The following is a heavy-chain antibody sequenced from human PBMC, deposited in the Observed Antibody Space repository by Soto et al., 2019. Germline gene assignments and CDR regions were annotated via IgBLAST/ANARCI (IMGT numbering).Heavy chain of an antibody. CDR3: AKSYSSSFRNPYYYYGMDV. J-gene: IGHJ6*02. Sequence: GGALRLSCADSGFTFSSYAMSWVRQAPGKGLEWVSAISGSGGSTYYADSVKGRFTISRDNSKNTLYLQMNSLRAEDTAVYYCAKSYSSSFRNPYYYYGMDVWGQGTTVTVSS. D-gene: IGHD6-6*01. CDR2: ISGSGGST. CDR1: GFTFSSYA. V-gene: IGHV3-23*01.